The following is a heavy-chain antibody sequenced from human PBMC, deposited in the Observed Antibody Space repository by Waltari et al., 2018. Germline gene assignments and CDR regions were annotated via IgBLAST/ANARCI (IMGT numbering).Heavy chain of an antibody. CDR2: ITRSGSTR. J-gene: IGHJ4*02. CDR3: AREGSTGTTGKGYYFDY. Sequence: EVQLVESGGGLVQPGGSLRRSCAASGFTFSSYEMNWVRQAPGKGPEWVSTITRSGSTRYYTDCVKGRFTSSRDNAKNSLYLQMNSMRAEDTAVYYCAREGSTGTTGKGYYFDYWGQGTLVTVSS. V-gene: IGHV3-48*03. D-gene: IGHD1-1*01. CDR1: GFTFSSYE.